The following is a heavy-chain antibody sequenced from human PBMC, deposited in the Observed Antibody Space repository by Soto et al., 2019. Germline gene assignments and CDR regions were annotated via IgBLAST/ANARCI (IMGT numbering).Heavy chain of an antibody. CDR1: GGSFSTYY. Sequence: QLQQWGAGLLKPSETLSLTCVVSGGSFSTYYYNWIRQSPGKGLEGIGEINHRGNNNYSPSLKSRVPMSLDTSKNQFSLKLTSVTAADTAVYYCARGGSNDWQVALDIWGQGTMVTVSS. J-gene: IGHJ3*02. D-gene: IGHD3-9*01. CDR2: INHRGNN. CDR3: ARGGSNDWQVALDI. V-gene: IGHV4-34*01.